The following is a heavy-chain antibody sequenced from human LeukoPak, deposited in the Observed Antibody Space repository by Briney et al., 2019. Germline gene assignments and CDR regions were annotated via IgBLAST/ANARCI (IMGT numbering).Heavy chain of an antibody. Sequence: SETLSLTCTVSGGSISSSSYYWGWIRQPPGKGLEWIGSIYYSESTYYNPSLKSRVTISVDTSKNQFSLKLSSVTAADTAVYYCARHSQWGTLEWLFYNWFDPWGQGTLVTVSS. CDR1: GGSISSSSYY. CDR3: ARHSQWGTLEWLFYNWFDP. D-gene: IGHD3-3*01. J-gene: IGHJ5*02. CDR2: IYYSEST. V-gene: IGHV4-39*01.